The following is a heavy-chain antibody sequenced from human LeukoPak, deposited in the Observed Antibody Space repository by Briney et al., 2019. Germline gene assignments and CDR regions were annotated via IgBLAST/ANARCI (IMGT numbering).Heavy chain of an antibody. CDR3: ARPYCSGGSCYYAY. Sequence: GASVKVSCKASGYTFTSYAMHWVRQAPGQRLEWMGWINAGNGNTKYSQKFQGRVTITRDTSASTAYMELSSLRSEDTAVYYCARPYCSGGSCYYAYWGQGTLVTVSS. D-gene: IGHD2-15*01. V-gene: IGHV1-3*01. CDR1: GYTFTSYA. J-gene: IGHJ4*02. CDR2: INAGNGNT.